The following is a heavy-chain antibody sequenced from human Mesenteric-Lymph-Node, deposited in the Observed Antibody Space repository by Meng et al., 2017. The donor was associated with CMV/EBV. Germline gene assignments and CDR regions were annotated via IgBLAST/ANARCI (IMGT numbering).Heavy chain of an antibody. D-gene: IGHD3-3*01. CDR2: LYHSGSS. CDR1: GGSINRYY. CDR3: ARDLYYDFWSGSSGMDV. Sequence: SETLSLTCSVSGGSINRYYWTWIRQPPGKGLEWIGNLYHSGSSNYSPSLKSRVTISADTSKNQLSLKLRSVTAADTAVYYCARDLYYDFWSGSSGMDVWGQGTTVTVS. J-gene: IGHJ6*02. V-gene: IGHV4-59*01.